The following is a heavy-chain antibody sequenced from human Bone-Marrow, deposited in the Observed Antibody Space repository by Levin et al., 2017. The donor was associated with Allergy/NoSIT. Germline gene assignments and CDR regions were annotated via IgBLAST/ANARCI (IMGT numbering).Heavy chain of an antibody. Sequence: GGSLRLSCAASGFTFSSYSMNWVRQAPGKGLEWVSSISSSSSYIYYADSVKGRFTISRDNAKNSLYLQMNSLRAEDTAVYYCARDSRRYGMDVWGQGTTVTVSS. CDR2: ISSSSSYI. D-gene: IGHD2/OR15-2a*01. V-gene: IGHV3-21*01. CDR1: GFTFSSYS. J-gene: IGHJ6*02. CDR3: ARDSRRYGMDV.